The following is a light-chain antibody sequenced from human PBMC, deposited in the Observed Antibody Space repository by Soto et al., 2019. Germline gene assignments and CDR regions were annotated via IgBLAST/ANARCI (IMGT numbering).Light chain of an antibody. V-gene: IGLV2-14*01. J-gene: IGLJ1*01. CDR3: SSHTSGSTRV. CDR2: EVT. Sequence: QSVLTQPASVSGSPGQSIAISCTGTSSDVGGYDYVSWYQQHPDNAPKLMIYEVTKRPSGVSNRFSGSKSGNTASLTISGLQPEDEADYYCSSHTSGSTRVFGSGTKLTVL. CDR1: SSDVGGYDY.